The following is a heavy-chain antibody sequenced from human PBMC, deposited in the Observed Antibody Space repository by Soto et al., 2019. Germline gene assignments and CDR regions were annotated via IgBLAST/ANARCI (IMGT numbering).Heavy chain of an antibody. V-gene: IGHV3-30-3*01. J-gene: IGHJ4*02. CDR1: GFTFSSYA. Sequence: QVQLVESGGGVVQPGRSLRLSCAASGFTFSSYAMHWVRQAPGKGLEWVAVISYDGSKKYYVDSVKGRFTISRDNYKNTLYLQMNSLRAEDTAVYYCARGSGYESDWVDYWGQGTLVTVSS. D-gene: IGHD5-12*01. CDR2: ISYDGSKK. CDR3: ARGSGYESDWVDY.